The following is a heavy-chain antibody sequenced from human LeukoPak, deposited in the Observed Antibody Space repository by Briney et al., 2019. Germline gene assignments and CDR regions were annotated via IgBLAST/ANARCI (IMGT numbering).Heavy chain of an antibody. V-gene: IGHV3-23*01. CDR2: ISGSGGST. J-gene: IGHJ5*02. D-gene: IGHD4-17*01. Sequence: AGGSLRLSCAASGFTFSSYAFSWVRQAPGKGLEWVSAISGSGGSTYYADSVKGRFTISRDNSKNTLYLQMNSLRAEDTAVYYCAKPHDYGDYQGGFDPWGQGTLVTVSS. CDR3: AKPHDYGDYQGGFDP. CDR1: GFTFSSYA.